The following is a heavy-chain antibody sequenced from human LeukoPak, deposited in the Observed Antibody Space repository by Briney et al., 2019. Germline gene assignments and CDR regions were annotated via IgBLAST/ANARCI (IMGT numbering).Heavy chain of an antibody. CDR1: GGTFTSYA. J-gene: IGHJ4*02. D-gene: IGHD2-15*01. CDR3: ASHGYCSGGSCYIGGFDY. Sequence: SVKVSCKASGGTFTSYAISWVRQAPGQGLEWMGGIIPIFGTANYAQKFHGRVTITADESTSTAYMELSSLRSEDTAVYYCASHGYCSGGSCYIGGFDYWGQGTLVTVSS. V-gene: IGHV1-69*01. CDR2: IIPIFGTA.